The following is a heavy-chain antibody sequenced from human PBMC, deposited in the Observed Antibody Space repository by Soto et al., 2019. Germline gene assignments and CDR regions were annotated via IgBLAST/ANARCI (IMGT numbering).Heavy chain of an antibody. Sequence: GWSLRLSCASSVFTFSSYGMQWVRQAPGKWLEWVAVISYDGSNKYYADSVKGRFTISRDNSKNTLYLQMNSLRAEDTAVYYCAKEEGDARGRTRNWFDPWGQGTLVTVSS. V-gene: IGHV3-30*18. CDR3: AKEEGDARGRTRNWFDP. D-gene: IGHD3-16*01. J-gene: IGHJ5*02. CDR1: VFTFSSYG. CDR2: ISYDGSNK.